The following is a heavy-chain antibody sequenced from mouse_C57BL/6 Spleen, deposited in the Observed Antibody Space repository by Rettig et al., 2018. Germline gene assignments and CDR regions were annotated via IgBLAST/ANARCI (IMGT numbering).Heavy chain of an antibody. J-gene: IGHJ1*03. Sequence: LVQSGRSLRLSCATSGFTFSDFYMEWVRQAPGKGLEWIAASRNKANDYTTEYSASVKGRFIVSRDTSQSILYLQMNALRAEDTAIYYCARDYYGSSYWYFDVWGTGTTVTVSS. CDR1: GFTFSDFY. CDR2: SRNKANDYTT. D-gene: IGHD1-1*01. CDR3: ARDYYGSSYWYFDV. V-gene: IGHV7-1*01.